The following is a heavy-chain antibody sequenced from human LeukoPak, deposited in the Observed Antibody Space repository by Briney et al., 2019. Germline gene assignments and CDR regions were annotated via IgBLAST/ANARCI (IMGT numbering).Heavy chain of an antibody. D-gene: IGHD3-16*01. CDR1: GFTFDDYA. CDR2: ISWNSGSI. V-gene: IGHV3-9*01. CDR3: ARVRTGYYYWDY. J-gene: IGHJ4*02. Sequence: GRSLRLSCAASGFTFDDYAMHWVRQAPGKGLEWVSGISWNSGSIGYADSVKGRFTISRDNAKNSLYLQMNSLRAEDTALYYCARVRTGYYYWDYWGQGTLITVSS.